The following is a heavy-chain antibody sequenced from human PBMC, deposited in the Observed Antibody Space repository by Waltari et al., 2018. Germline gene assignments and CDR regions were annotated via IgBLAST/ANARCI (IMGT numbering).Heavy chain of an antibody. Sequence: EVQLVESGGGLVQPGGSLRLSCAASGFTFSSYWMSWCRQAPGKGLGWVANIKQEGSEKYYVDSVKGRFTISRDNAKNSLYLQMNSLRAEDTAVYYCARDMGTGGSGAFDIWGQGTMVTVSS. D-gene: IGHD1-26*01. CDR1: GFTFSSYW. CDR3: ARDMGTGGSGAFDI. V-gene: IGHV3-7*01. J-gene: IGHJ3*02. CDR2: IKQEGSEK.